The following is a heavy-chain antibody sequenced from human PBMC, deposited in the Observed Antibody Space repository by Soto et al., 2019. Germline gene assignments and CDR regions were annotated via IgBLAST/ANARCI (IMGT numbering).Heavy chain of an antibody. J-gene: IGHJ3*02. CDR2: IYHSGST. CDR1: GGSISSSNW. CDR3: ARAGSSWFGAFDI. Sequence: QVQLQESGPGLVKPSGTLSLTCAVSGGSISSSNWWSWVRQPPGKGLEWIGEIYHSGSTNYNPSLKRRVTISVDKAKDQVSLEVSSVTAGDTAVDYCARAGSSWFGAFDIWGQGTMVTVSS. V-gene: IGHV4-4*02. D-gene: IGHD6-13*01.